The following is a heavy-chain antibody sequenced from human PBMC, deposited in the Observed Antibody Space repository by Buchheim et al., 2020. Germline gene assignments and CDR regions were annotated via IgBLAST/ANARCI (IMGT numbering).Heavy chain of an antibody. D-gene: IGHD3-16*01. V-gene: IGHV3-30-3*01. Sequence: QVQLVESGGGVVQPGRSLRLSCAASGFTFSSYAMHWVRQAPGKGLEWVAVISYAGSNKYYADSVKGRFTISRDNSKNTVSLQMNSLRAEDTAVYYCARDSAQGGVDYWGQGTL. J-gene: IGHJ4*02. CDR1: GFTFSSYA. CDR2: ISYAGSNK. CDR3: ARDSAQGGVDY.